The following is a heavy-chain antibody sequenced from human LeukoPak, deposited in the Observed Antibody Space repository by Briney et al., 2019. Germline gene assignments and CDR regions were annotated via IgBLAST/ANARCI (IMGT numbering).Heavy chain of an antibody. Sequence: GASVKVSCKASGYTFTGYYMHWVRQAPGQGLEWMGWINPNSGGTNYAQKFQGWVTMTRDTSISTAYMELSRLRSDDTAVYYCARGAGHLDYYYGMDVWGQGTTVTVSS. CDR2: INPNSGGT. J-gene: IGHJ6*02. V-gene: IGHV1-2*04. D-gene: IGHD6-19*01. CDR3: ARGAGHLDYYYGMDV. CDR1: GYTFTGYY.